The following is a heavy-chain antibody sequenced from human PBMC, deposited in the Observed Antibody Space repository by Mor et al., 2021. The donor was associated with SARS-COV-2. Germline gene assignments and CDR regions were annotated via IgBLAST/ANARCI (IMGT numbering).Heavy chain of an antibody. V-gene: IGHV3-48*02. CDR2: ISSSGSTI. Sequence: LEWVPDISSSGSTIHYADSVKGRFTISRDNGKNSLYLQMNSLRDEDTAVYYCARDMYCSGGSCYTGAFDIWGQGTMVIVSS. D-gene: IGHD2-15*01. CDR3: ARDMYCSGGSCYTGAFDI. J-gene: IGHJ3*02.